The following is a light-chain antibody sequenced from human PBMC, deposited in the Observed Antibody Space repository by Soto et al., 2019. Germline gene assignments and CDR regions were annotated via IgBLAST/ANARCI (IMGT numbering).Light chain of an antibody. V-gene: IGLV2-14*01. J-gene: IGLJ1*01. Sequence: QSALTQPASVSGSPGQWITISCTGTSSDVGGYDYVSWYQQHPGKAPKLMLYDVSNRPSGVSNRFSGSKSGNTASLTISGLQAEDEAEYHCSSYSSSSIPYVFGTGTKLTVL. CDR1: SSDVGGYDY. CDR3: SSYSSSSIPYV. CDR2: DVS.